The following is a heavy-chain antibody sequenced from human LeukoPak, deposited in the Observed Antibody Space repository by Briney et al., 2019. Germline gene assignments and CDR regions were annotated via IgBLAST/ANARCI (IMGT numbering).Heavy chain of an antibody. D-gene: IGHD2-15*01. Sequence: PGGSLRLSCEASTFNFGLYVMTWARQAPGKGLEWVSGISGGGLSTYYTDSVKGRFTISRENSKNTLYLEMTRLRTEDTAVHFCGRGGSTRAQAFDVWGQGTMVTVSS. CDR1: TFNFGLYV. CDR3: GRGGSTRAQAFDV. CDR2: ISGGGLST. J-gene: IGHJ3*01. V-gene: IGHV3-23*01.